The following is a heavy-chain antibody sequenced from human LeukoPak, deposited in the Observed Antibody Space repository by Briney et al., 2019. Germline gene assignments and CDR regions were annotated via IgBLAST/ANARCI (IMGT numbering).Heavy chain of an antibody. CDR1: GGSISSGSYY. D-gene: IGHD2-15*01. Sequence: SETLSLTCTVSGGSISSGSYYWSWIRQPAGKGLEWIGRIYTSGSTNYNPSLKSRVTISVDTSKNQFSLKLSSVTAADTAVYYCARGRGHNYWGQGTLVTVSS. CDR3: ARGRGHNY. V-gene: IGHV4-61*02. CDR2: IYTSGST. J-gene: IGHJ4*02.